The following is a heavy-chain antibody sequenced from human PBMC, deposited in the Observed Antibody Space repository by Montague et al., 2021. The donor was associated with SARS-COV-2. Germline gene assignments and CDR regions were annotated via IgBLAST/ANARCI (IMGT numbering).Heavy chain of an antibody. V-gene: IGHV3-74*01. J-gene: IGHJ4*02. CDR2: INPDGDAT. D-gene: IGHD4/OR15-4a*01. Sequence: SLSLSLAASGFTFSTYWMYWIRQVPGKGLAWVTRINPDGDATTYADSVKGRFTISRDNSKNILYLQMNSLRGEDTAVYYCARSNLHDYADYWGRGNLVTVSS. CDR1: GFTFSTYW. CDR3: ARSNLHDYADY.